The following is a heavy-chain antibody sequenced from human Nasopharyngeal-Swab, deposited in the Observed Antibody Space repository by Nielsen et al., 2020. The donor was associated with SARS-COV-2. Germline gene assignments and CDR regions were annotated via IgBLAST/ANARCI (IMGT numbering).Heavy chain of an antibody. Sequence: GESLQISCAASGFIFSNYSMIWVRQAPGKGLEWVSAISSSSTYIYYADSVKGRFTISRDTAENSLYLHMNSLRADDSAVYYCARRYYYDSSDYYPLDYWGQGTLVTVSS. CDR2: ISSSSTYI. J-gene: IGHJ4*02. CDR3: ARRYYYDSSDYYPLDY. V-gene: IGHV3-21*01. CDR1: GFIFSNYS. D-gene: IGHD3-22*01.